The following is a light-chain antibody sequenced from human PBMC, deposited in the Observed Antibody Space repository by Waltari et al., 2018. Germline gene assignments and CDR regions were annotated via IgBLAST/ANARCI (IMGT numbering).Light chain of an antibody. CDR1: QRIDRW. V-gene: IGKV1-5*03. Sequence: DIQMTPSPSTLSASVGDRVTMTCRASQRIDRWLAWYQQKPGKAPRVIIYESSSLESGVPSRFSGSGFGTEFTLTINNLQPDDFATYYCQQYHSDLLSFGGGTRVEIK. CDR2: ESS. CDR3: QQYHSDLLS. J-gene: IGKJ4*01.